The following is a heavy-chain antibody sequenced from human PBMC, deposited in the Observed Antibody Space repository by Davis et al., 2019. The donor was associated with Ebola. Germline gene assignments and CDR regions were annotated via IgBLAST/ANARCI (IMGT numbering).Heavy chain of an antibody. V-gene: IGHV4-38-2*02. CDR2: IHHSGNT. CDR1: GYSISSGYY. J-gene: IGHJ4*02. Sequence: GSLRLSCTVSGYSISSGYYWGWIRQPPGKGLEWIGSIHHSGNTYYNPSLKSRVTISVDTSKNQFSLKLSSVTAADTAVYYCARLGYYDSSGHPGYWGQGTLVTVSS. D-gene: IGHD3-22*01. CDR3: ARLGYYDSSGHPGY.